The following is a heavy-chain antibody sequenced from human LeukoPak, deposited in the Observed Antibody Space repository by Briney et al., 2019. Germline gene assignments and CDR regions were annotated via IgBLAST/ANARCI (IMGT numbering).Heavy chain of an antibody. CDR1: GFTLSSYA. J-gene: IGHJ4*02. Sequence: PGGSLRLSCAASGFTLSSYAMTWVRQAPGKGLEWVSDIGDCGATTYYADSVKGRFTISRDNSKNTLYLQMSSLRAEDTAVYFCASFHYYGSGAYYLSYRGQGTLVTVSS. CDR2: IGDCGATT. D-gene: IGHD3-10*01. V-gene: IGHV3-23*01. CDR3: ASFHYYGSGAYYLSY.